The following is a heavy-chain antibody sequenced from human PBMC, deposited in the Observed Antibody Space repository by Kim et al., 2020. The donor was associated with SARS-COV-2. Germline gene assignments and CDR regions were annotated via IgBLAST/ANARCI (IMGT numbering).Heavy chain of an antibody. J-gene: IGHJ6*02. Sequence: AQKVQGRVTITADESTSTAYMELSSLRSEDTAVYYCARGYSTYYYYGMDVWGQGTTVTVSS. CDR3: ARGYSTYYYYGMDV. D-gene: IGHD4-4*01. V-gene: IGHV1-69*01.